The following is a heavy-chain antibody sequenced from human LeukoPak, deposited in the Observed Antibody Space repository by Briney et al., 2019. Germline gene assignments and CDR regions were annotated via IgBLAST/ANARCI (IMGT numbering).Heavy chain of an antibody. CDR3: ARVTRVRGVIMVYYFDY. V-gene: IGHV4-39*06. Sequence: PSETLSLTCTVSGGSISSSSYYWGWIRQPPGKGLEWIGSIYHSGSTYYNPSLKSRVTISVDTSKNQFPLKLSSVTAADTAVYYCARVTRVRGVIMVYYFDYWGQGTLVTVSS. J-gene: IGHJ4*02. D-gene: IGHD3-10*01. CDR1: GGSISSSSYY. CDR2: IYHSGST.